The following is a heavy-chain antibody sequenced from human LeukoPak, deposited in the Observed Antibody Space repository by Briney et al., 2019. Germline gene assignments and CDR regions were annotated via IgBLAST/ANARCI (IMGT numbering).Heavy chain of an antibody. J-gene: IGHJ3*02. CDR3: TTPLLNPDAFDI. Sequence: WIRQPPGKGLEWVGRIKSKTDGGTTDYAAPVKGRFTISRDDSKNTLYLQMNSLKTEDTAVYYCTTPLLNPDAFDIWGQGTMVTVSS. CDR2: IKSKTDGGTT. V-gene: IGHV3-15*01.